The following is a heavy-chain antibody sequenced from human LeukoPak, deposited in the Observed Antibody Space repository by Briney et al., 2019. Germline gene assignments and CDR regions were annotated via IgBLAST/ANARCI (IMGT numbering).Heavy chain of an antibody. Sequence: ASVKVSRKASGGTFSSYAISWVRQAPGQGLEWMGGIIPIFGTANYAQKFQGRVTITADESTSTAYMELSSLRSEDTAVYYCASCGGDCYGAGSYYYYMDVWGKGTTVTVSS. J-gene: IGHJ6*03. CDR2: IIPIFGTA. D-gene: IGHD2-21*01. V-gene: IGHV1-69*13. CDR3: ASCGGDCYGAGSYYYYMDV. CDR1: GGTFSSYA.